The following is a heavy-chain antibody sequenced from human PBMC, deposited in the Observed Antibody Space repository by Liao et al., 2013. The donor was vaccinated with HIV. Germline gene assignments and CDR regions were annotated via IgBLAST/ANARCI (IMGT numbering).Heavy chain of an antibody. D-gene: IGHD6-13*01. Sequence: QVQLQESGPGLVKPSQTLSLTCTVSGGSISSGSYYWSWIRQPAGKGLEWIGYIYYSGSTNYNPSLKSRVTISVDTSKNQFSLKLSSVTAADTAVYYCARGDSSSWSYFDYWGQGTLVTVSS. V-gene: IGHV4-61*10. CDR1: GGSISSGSYY. J-gene: IGHJ4*02. CDR2: IYYSGST. CDR3: ARGDSSSWSYFDY.